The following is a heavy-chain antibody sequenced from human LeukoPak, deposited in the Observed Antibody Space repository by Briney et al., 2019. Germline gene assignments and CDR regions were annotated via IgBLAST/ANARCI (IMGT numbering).Heavy chain of an antibody. V-gene: IGHV3-30*02. CDR2: IRYDGSNK. CDR3: AKGKMYSGYDGHFDY. Sequence: GGSLRLSCAASGFTFSSYGMHWVRQAPGKGLEWVAFIRYDGSNKYYADSVKGRFTISRDNSKNTLYLQMNSLRAEDTAVYYCAKGKMYSGYDGHFDYWGQGTLVTVSS. D-gene: IGHD5-12*01. CDR1: GFTFSSYG. J-gene: IGHJ4*02.